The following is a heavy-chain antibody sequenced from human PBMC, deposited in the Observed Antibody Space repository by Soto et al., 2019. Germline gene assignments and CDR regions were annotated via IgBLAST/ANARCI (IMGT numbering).Heavy chain of an antibody. D-gene: IGHD6-13*01. CDR2: INSDGSST. V-gene: IGHV3-74*01. CDR3: ARAFREQQLVKY. J-gene: IGHJ4*02. Sequence: GGSLRLSCAASGFTFSSYWMHWVRQAPGKGLVWVSRINSDGSSTSYADSVKGRFTISRDNAKNTLYLQMNSLRAEDTAVYYCARAFREQQLVKYWGQGTLVTAPQ. CDR1: GFTFSSYW.